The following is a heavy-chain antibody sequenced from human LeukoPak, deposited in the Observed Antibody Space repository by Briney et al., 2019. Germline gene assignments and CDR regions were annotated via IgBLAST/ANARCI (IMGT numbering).Heavy chain of an antibody. CDR1: GGSFSGYY. D-gene: IGHD3-10*01. J-gene: IGHJ4*02. Sequence: SETLSLTCAVYGGSFSGYYWSWIRQPPGMGLEWIGEINHSGSTNYNPSLKSRVTISVDTSKNQFSLKLSSVTAADTAVYYCATEYYYGSGSYYFDYWGQGTLVTVSS. V-gene: IGHV4-34*01. CDR2: INHSGST. CDR3: ATEYYYGSGSYYFDY.